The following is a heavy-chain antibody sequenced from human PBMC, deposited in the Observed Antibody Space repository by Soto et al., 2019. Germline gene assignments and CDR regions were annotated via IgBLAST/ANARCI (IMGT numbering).Heavy chain of an antibody. Sequence: LQSGGGVVQPGVSLRLSCAASGFSLRDHALSWVRQAAGGGLEWVSGISGSEDRTNYADFVRGRFIISKDRAKNTLYLDMSGLRVDDTAVYFCGRTYTGGWGQGTLVTVSS. CDR2: ISGSEDRT. CDR3: GRTYTGG. J-gene: IGHJ4*02. D-gene: IGHD3-10*01. V-gene: IGHV3-23*01. CDR1: GFSLRDHA.